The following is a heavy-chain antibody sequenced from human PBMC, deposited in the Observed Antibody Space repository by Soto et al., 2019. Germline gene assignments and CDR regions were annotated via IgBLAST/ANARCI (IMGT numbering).Heavy chain of an antibody. CDR1: GFTFSSYA. V-gene: IGHV3-23*01. CDR3: AKASGLVPAAIRRVDAFDI. J-gene: IGHJ3*02. Sequence: GGSLRLSCAASGFTFSSYAMSWVRQAPGKGLEWVSAISGSGGSTYYADSVKGRFTISRDNSKNTLYLQMNSLRAEDTAVYYCAKASGLVPAAIRRVDAFDIWGQGTMVTVSS. CDR2: ISGSGGST. D-gene: IGHD2-2*02.